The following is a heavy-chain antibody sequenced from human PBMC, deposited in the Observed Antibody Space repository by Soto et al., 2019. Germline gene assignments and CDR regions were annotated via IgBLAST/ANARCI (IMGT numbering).Heavy chain of an antibody. CDR3: ARETSGPAFDI. CDR1: GFTFSSDS. Sequence: GVSLXLSCAASGFTFSSDSMNWVRQAPGKGLEWVSSISSSSSYIYYADSVKGRFTISRDNAKNSLYLQMNSLRAEDTAVYYCARETSGPAFDIWGQGTMVTVSS. D-gene: IGHD5-12*01. J-gene: IGHJ3*02. CDR2: ISSSSSYI. V-gene: IGHV3-21*01.